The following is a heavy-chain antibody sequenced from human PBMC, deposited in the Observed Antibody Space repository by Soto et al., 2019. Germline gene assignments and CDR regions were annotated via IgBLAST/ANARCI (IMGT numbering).Heavy chain of an antibody. Sequence: EVQLLESGGGLVQPGGSLRLSCAASGFTFSSYAMSWVRQAPGKGLEWVSAISGSGGSTYYADSVKGRFTISRDNSKNTLYLQMNSLRAEDTAVYYCAPLTFSGYDYPRNFDYWGQGTLVTVSS. CDR3: APLTFSGYDYPRNFDY. J-gene: IGHJ4*02. V-gene: IGHV3-23*01. CDR2: ISGSGGST. CDR1: GFTFSSYA. D-gene: IGHD5-12*01.